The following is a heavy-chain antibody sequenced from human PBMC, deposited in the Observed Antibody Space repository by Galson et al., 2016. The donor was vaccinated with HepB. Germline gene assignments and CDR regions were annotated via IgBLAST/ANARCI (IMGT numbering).Heavy chain of an antibody. D-gene: IGHD3-16*01. CDR2: IRSNAYSGAT. J-gene: IGHJ3*01. CDR3: TRAGLSPIYYDTAGYRGFGAFDV. CDR1: GVTFGDYA. V-gene: IGHV3-49*03. Sequence: SLRLSCAASGVTFGDYAMSWLRQTPGKGLEWVGLIRSNAYSGATEYAASVKGRFSISRDDSKSIAYLHLNSLKTEDTGVYYCTRAGLSPIYYDTAGYRGFGAFDVWGQGTMVTVSS.